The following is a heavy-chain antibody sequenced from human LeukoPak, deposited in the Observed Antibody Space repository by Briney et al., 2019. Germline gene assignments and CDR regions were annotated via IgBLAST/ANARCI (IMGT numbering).Heavy chain of an antibody. Sequence: GSLRLSCAASGFTFSSYSMNWVRQPPGKGLEWIGYIYYSGNTNYNPSLKSRVTISKDTSKNQFSLKMSSVTAADTAVYYCARVYGYGYYYMDVWGKGTTVTVSS. CDR3: ARVYGYGYYYMDV. V-gene: IGHV4-59*01. CDR1: GFTFSSYS. D-gene: IGHD5-18*01. CDR2: IYYSGNT. J-gene: IGHJ6*03.